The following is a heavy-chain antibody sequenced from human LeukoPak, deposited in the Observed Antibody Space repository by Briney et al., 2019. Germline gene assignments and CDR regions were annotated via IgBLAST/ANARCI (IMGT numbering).Heavy chain of an antibody. CDR3: AKDRVDIVATIHGGVGYGMDV. CDR1: GFTFSIYG. V-gene: IGHV3-30*18. J-gene: IGHJ6*04. Sequence: PGRSLRLSCAASGFTFSIYGMHWVRQAPGKGLEWVAVISYDGSNKYYADSVKGRFTISRDNSKNTLYLQMNSLRAEDTAVYYCAKDRVDIVATIHGGVGYGMDVWGKGTTVTVSS. CDR2: ISYDGSNK. D-gene: IGHD5-12*01.